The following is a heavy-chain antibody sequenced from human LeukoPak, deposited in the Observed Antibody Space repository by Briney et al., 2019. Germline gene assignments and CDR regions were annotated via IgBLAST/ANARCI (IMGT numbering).Heavy chain of an antibody. CDR1: GFTFSSYS. V-gene: IGHV3-23*01. D-gene: IGHD6-13*01. CDR2: ITGSGDST. J-gene: IGHJ4*02. Sequence: GGSLRLSCAASGFTFSSYSMNWVRQAPGKGLEWVSAITGSGDSTFYADSVKGRFTISRDNSRNTLYVQMNSLRAEDTAVYYCVKDYGPKQLVFFDSWGQGTLVTVSS. CDR3: VKDYGPKQLVFFDS.